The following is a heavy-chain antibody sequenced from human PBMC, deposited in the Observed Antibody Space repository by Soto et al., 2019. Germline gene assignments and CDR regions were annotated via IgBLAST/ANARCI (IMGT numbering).Heavy chain of an antibody. Sequence: GGSLRLSCTASGFTVSSNYMNWVRQAPGKGLEWVSVIYSGGGTYYADSVKGRFTISRDNSKNTLYLQMNSLRAEDTAIYYCARDLAVADIDFDIWGQGTMVTVS. CDR3: ARDLAVADIDFDI. CDR2: IYSGGGT. J-gene: IGHJ3*02. CDR1: GFTVSSNY. V-gene: IGHV3-53*01. D-gene: IGHD6-19*01.